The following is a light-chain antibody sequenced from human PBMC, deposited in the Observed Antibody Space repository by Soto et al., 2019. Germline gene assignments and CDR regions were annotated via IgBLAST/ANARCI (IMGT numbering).Light chain of an antibody. CDR3: ATWDDSLNGYV. CDR2: TDN. V-gene: IGLV1-44*01. J-gene: IGLJ1*01. CDR1: ASNIGRNT. Sequence: QSVLTQPPSASGTPGQRITISCAGGASNIGRNTVTWYQQLPRRAPKRLIYTDNQRPSGVPDRFSGSKSGTSASLAISGLQSRDEADYDCATWDDSLNGYVFGTGTKLTVL.